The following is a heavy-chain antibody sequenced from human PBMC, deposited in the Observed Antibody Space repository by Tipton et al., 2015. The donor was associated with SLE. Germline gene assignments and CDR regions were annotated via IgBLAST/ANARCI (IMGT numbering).Heavy chain of an antibody. CDR3: ARDRVGLWFRTNYYYYYGMDV. J-gene: IGHJ6*02. CDR2: INHSGST. D-gene: IGHD3-10*01. V-gene: IGHV4-34*01. CDR1: GGSFSGYY. Sequence: LRLSCAVYGGSFSGYYWSWIRQPPGKGLEWIGEINHSGSTNYNPSLKSRVTISVDTSKNQFSLKLSSVTAADTAVYYCARDRVGLWFRTNYYYYYGMDVWGQGTTVTASS.